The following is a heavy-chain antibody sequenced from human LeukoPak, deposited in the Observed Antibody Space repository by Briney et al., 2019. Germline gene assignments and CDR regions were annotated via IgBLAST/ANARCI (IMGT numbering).Heavy chain of an antibody. V-gene: IGHV1-2*02. CDR1: GYTFTGYY. CDR2: INPNSGGT. D-gene: IGHD3-16*02. J-gene: IGHJ4*02. CDR3: ARDSGRYDYVWGSYRAPDY. Sequence: ASVKVSCKASGYTFTGYYMHWVRQAPGQGLEWMGWINPNSGGTNYAQKLQGRVTMTTDTSTSTAYMELRSLRSDDTAVYYCARDSGRYDYVWGSYRAPDYWGQGTLVTVSS.